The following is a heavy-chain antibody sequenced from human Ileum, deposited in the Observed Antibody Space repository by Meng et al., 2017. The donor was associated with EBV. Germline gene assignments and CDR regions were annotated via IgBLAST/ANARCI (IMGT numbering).Heavy chain of an antibody. CDR1: GFNFIDYY. CDR2: ISSSGSVI. CDR3: ATSPYASWNERAYYFDN. V-gene: IGHV3-11*01. Sequence: QMRLVESGGGMVKPGGSLSLSCEAPGFNFIDYYMTWIRQAPGKGLEWLSYISSSGSVIFYADSVRGRFTISRDNAKNSLSLQMNSLRVDDTAVYFCATSPYASWNERAYYFDNWGQGTLVTVSS. D-gene: IGHD1-1*01. J-gene: IGHJ4*02.